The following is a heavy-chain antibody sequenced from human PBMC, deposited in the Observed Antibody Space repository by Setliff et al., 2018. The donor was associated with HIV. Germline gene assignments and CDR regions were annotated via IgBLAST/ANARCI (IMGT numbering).Heavy chain of an antibody. CDR2: VHFSGTT. CDR1: GGSFSGYY. J-gene: IGHJ4*02. CDR3: ARPSLGIGGGSKFDS. V-gene: IGHV4-34*01. Sequence: PSETLSLTCAVYGGSFSGYYWGWVRQPPGKGLEWIGNVHFSGTTYYNPSLKSRVTISVDPSQNQFSLRLISVTAADAAMYYCARPSLGIGGGSKFDSWGQGTLVTVSS. D-gene: IGHD3-3*01.